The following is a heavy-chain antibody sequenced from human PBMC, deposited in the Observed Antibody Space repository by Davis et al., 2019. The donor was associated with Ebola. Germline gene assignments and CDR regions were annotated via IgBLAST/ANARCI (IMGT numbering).Heavy chain of an antibody. J-gene: IGHJ4*02. Sequence: SETLSLTCTVSGTSISSYYYSWIRQPPGKGLEWIGYMSPSGSTKYNPSLNSRVTLSVDTSKNQLSLTLKSVAAADTAIYYCALSRLGELSPFNYWGQGTLVTVSS. CDR1: GTSISSYY. D-gene: IGHD3-16*02. CDR2: MSPSGST. V-gene: IGHV4-59*01. CDR3: ALSRLGELSPFNY.